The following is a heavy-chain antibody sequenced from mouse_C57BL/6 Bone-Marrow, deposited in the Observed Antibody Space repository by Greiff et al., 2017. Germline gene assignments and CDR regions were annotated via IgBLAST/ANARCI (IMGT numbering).Heavy chain of an antibody. J-gene: IGHJ2*01. CDR2: IDPANGNT. Sequence: EVKLMESVAELVRPGASVKLSCTASGFNIKNTYMHWVKQRPEQGLEWIGRIDPANGNTKYAPKFQGKATITADTSSNTAYLQLSSLTSEDTAIYYCARSSLLRYRFDDWGQGTTRTVSS. CDR3: ARSSLLRYRFDD. V-gene: IGHV14-3*01. CDR1: GFNIKNTY. D-gene: IGHD1-1*01.